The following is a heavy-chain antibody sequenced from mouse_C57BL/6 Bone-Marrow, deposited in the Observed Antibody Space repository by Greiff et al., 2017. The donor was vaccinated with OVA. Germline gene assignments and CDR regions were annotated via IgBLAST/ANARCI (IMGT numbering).Heavy chain of an antibody. CDR2: IYPRSGNT. J-gene: IGHJ1*03. CDR1: GYTFTSYG. V-gene: IGHV1-81*01. D-gene: IGHD3-3*01. Sequence: VQLQQSGAELARPGASVKLSCKASGYTFTSYGISWVKQRTGQGLEWIGEIYPRSGNTYYNEKLKGKATLTADKSSSTAYMELRSLTSEDSAVYFCARSRGTDWYFDVWGTGTTVTVSS. CDR3: ARSRGTDWYFDV.